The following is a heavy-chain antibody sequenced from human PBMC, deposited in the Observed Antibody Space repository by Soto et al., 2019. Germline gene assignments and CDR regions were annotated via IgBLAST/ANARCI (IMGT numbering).Heavy chain of an antibody. CDR2: IVVGSGNT. Sequence: ASVKVSCKASGFTFTSSAVQWVRPARGQRLEWIGWIVVGSGNTNYAQKLQERLTITMDMSTSTAYMELSSLRSEDTAVYYCAADNGDFGLAAGYWGQGTLVTVSS. J-gene: IGHJ4*02. CDR1: GFTFTSSA. CDR3: AADNGDFGLAAGY. D-gene: IGHD3-3*01. V-gene: IGHV1-58*01.